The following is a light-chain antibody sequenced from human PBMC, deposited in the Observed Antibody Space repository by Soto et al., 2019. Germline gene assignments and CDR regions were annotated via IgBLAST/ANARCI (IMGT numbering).Light chain of an antibody. CDR3: CSYAGSTTVL. V-gene: IGLV2-23*02. J-gene: IGLJ3*02. CDR1: SSDVGSYNL. CDR2: EVS. Sequence: QSVLTQPASVSGSPGQSITISCTGTSSDVGSYNLVSWYQQHPGKAPKLMIYEVSKRPSGVSNRFSGSKSGNTASLTISGLQAEDEGDYYCCSYAGSTTVLFGGGTKLTVL.